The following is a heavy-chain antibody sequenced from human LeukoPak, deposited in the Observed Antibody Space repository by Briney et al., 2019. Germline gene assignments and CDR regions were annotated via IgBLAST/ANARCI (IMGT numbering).Heavy chain of an antibody. CDR3: AKGAPSSAITLVRGVNSYFDY. V-gene: IGHV3-23*01. CDR2: NSGSGDST. CDR1: GFTFSSYP. Sequence: GGSLRLSCAASGFTFSSYPLNWVRQASGKGLECVSSNSGSGDSTYYADSVKGRFTISRDNSKNTLYLQMNRLRAEDTAVYYCAKGAPSSAITLVRGVNSYFDYWGQGTLVTVSS. D-gene: IGHD3-10*01. J-gene: IGHJ4*02.